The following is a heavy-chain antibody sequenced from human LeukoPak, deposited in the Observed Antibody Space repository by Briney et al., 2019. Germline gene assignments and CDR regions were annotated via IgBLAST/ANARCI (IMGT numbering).Heavy chain of an antibody. J-gene: IGHJ6*03. V-gene: IGHV4-59*01. CDR3: ARVAREPYYYYYYMDA. Sequence: SETLSLTCTVSGGSLSSYYWSWLRQPPGKGLEWIGYIYYSGSTNYNPSLTSRFTISVDTSKNQFSLKLSSATAADTAVYYCARVAREPYYYYYYMDAWGKGTTVTVSS. D-gene: IGHD1-26*01. CDR2: IYYSGST. CDR1: GGSLSSYY.